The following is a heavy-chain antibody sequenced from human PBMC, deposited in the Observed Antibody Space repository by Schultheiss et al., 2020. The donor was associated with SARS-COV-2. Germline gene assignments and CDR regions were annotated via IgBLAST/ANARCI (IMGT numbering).Heavy chain of an antibody. D-gene: IGHD1-26*01. CDR3: ARDKGGRAPFDI. CDR2: IKQDGSEK. V-gene: IGHV3-7*01. CDR1: GFTFSSYA. Sequence: GGSLRLSCAASGFTFSSYAMHWVRQAPGKGLEWVANIKQDGSEKYYVDSVKGRFTLSRDNSNNTLYLQMNSLRVEDTAMYYCARDKGGRAPFDIWGQGTMVTVSS. J-gene: IGHJ3*02.